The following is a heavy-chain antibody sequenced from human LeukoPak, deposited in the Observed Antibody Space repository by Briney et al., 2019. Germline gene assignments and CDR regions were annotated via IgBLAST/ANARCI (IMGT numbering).Heavy chain of an antibody. Sequence: PGGSLRLSCAASGFTFKTHAMNWVRQVPGKGLEWVSAISGSGGSTYYADSVKGRFTISRDNSKNTLYLQMNSLRAEDTAVYYCAKDVTRYYYDSSGYLSWGQGTLVTVSS. CDR1: GFTFKTHA. D-gene: IGHD3-22*01. V-gene: IGHV3-23*01. J-gene: IGHJ5*02. CDR3: AKDVTRYYYDSSGYLS. CDR2: ISGSGGST.